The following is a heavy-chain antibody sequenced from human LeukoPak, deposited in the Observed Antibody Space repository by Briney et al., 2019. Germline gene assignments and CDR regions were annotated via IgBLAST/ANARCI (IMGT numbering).Heavy chain of an antibody. V-gene: IGHV4-30-4*01. Sequence: KASETLSLTCTVSGGSISSGDYYWSWIRQPPGKGLEWIGYIYYSGSTYYNPSLKSRVTISVDTSKNQFSLKLSSVTAADTAVYYCATSTIFGVVIIWGQGTLVTVSS. CDR3: ATSTIFGVVII. CDR2: IYYSGST. D-gene: IGHD3-3*01. CDR1: GGSISSGDYY. J-gene: IGHJ4*02.